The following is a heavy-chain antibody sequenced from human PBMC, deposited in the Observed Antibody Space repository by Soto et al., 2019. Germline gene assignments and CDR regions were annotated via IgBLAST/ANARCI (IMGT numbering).Heavy chain of an antibody. CDR2: ISYEGSNK. D-gene: IGHD3-10*01. CDR3: AKDRAWYYYGSGSYNGYYGMDV. V-gene: IGHV3-30*18. Sequence: LRLSCAASVFPLRSYGMHWVGQAPGKGLEWVAVISYEGSNKYYADSVKCRFTICRDNSKNTLYLQMNSLRAEDTAVYYCAKDRAWYYYGSGSYNGYYGMDVWGQGTTVTVSS. CDR1: VFPLRSYG. J-gene: IGHJ6*02.